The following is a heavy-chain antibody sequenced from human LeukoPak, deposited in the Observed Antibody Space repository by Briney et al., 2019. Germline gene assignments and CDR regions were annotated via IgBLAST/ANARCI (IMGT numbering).Heavy chain of an antibody. Sequence: PGGSLRLSCVASGFTFSSYGMSWVRQAPGKGLEWVSAISGSATTYYADSVRGRFIISRDNSKNTLYLQMSSLRAEDTAVYYCAKSKEDCCGSFDPWGQGTLVTVSS. CDR2: ISGSATT. D-gene: IGHD2-15*01. V-gene: IGHV3-23*01. CDR3: AKSKEDCCGSFDP. J-gene: IGHJ5*02. CDR1: GFTFSSYG.